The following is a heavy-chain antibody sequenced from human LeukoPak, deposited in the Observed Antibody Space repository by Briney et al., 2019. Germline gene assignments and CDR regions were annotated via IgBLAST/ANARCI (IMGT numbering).Heavy chain of an antibody. CDR2: TYYRSKWYN. V-gene: IGHV6-1*01. D-gene: IGHD6-19*01. J-gene: IGHJ2*01. CDR1: GDSVSSNSAA. CDR3: ARVAQSLERIAVAGTSEWRANWYFDL. Sequence: SQTLSLTCAISGDSVSSNSAAWNWIRQSPSRGLEWLGRTYYRSKWYNDYAVSVKSRITINPDTSKNQFSLKLRSVTAADTAVYYCARVAQSLERIAVAGTSEWRANWYFDLWGRGTLVTVSS.